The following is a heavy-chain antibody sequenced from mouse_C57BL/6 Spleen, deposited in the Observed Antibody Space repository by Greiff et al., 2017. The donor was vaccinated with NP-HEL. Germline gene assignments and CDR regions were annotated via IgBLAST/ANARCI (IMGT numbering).Heavy chain of an antibody. Sequence: VQLVESGPGLVQPSQSLSITCTVSGFSLTSYGVHWVRQSPGKGLEWLGVIWSGGSTDYNAAFISRLSISKDNSKSQVFFKMNSLQADDTAIYYCARPVITTVVGYYAMDYWGQGTSVTVSS. D-gene: IGHD1-1*01. V-gene: IGHV2-2*01. CDR2: IWSGGST. CDR1: GFSLTSYG. J-gene: IGHJ4*01. CDR3: ARPVITTVVGYYAMDY.